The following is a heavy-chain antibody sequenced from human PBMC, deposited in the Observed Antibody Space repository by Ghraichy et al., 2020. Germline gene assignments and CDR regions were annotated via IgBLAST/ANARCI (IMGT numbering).Heavy chain of an antibody. J-gene: IGHJ4*02. CDR3: AKDQSYSSSSFDY. CDR2: ISGSGGST. CDR1: GFTFSSYA. D-gene: IGHD6-6*01. Sequence: GESLNISCAASGFTFSSYAMSWVRQAPGKGLEWVSAISGSGGSTYYADSVKGRFTISRDNSKNTLYLQMNSLRAEDTAVYYCAKDQSYSSSSFDYWGLGTLVTVSS. V-gene: IGHV3-23*01.